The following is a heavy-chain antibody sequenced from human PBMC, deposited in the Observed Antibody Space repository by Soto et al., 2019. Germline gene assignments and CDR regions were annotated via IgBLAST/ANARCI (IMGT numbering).Heavy chain of an antibody. CDR2: IYYSGST. V-gene: IGHV4-59*01. CDR1: GASISGYY. CDR3: ARSSSTSLFFDY. Sequence: PSETLSLTCSVSGASISGYYWSWIRQPPGKGRECIGYIYYSGSTDYNPSLKSRVTISVDTSKNQFSLKLRSVTAADTAVYYCARSSSTSLFFDYWGQGALVTVSS. D-gene: IGHD2-2*01. J-gene: IGHJ4*02.